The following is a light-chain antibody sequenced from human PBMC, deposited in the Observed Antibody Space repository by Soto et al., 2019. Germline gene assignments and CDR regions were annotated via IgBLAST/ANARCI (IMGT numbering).Light chain of an antibody. J-gene: IGKJ2*01. V-gene: IGKV3-15*01. CDR3: QQYNNWPHT. CDR2: AAF. CDR1: QSVDIN. Sequence: EIVMTQSPATLSVSPGGRATLSCRASQSVDINLAWYQQRPGQSPRLHVYAAFTRAAGLPARFSGRGSGTEFTLTISSLQFEDFAVYYCQQYNNWPHTFGQGTKLEI.